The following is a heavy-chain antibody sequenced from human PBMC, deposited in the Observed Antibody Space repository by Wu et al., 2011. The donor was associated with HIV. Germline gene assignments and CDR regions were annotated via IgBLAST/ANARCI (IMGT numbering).Heavy chain of an antibody. V-gene: IGHV1-2*02. CDR1: GYTFTDYY. Sequence: QVQLVQSGAEVKKPGASVKVSCKASGYTFTDYYMHWVRQAPGQGLEWMGWINPNSGGTNYAQKFQGRVTMTRDTSISTAYMELSRLRSDDTAVYYCARDPENSSGWYYSSNNWFDPWGQGTLVTVSS. CDR2: INPNSGGT. J-gene: IGHJ5*02. D-gene: IGHD6-19*01. CDR3: ARDPENSSGWYYSSNNWFDP.